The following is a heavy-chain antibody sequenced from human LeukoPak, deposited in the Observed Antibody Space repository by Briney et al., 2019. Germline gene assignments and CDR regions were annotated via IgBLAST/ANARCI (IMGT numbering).Heavy chain of an antibody. J-gene: IGHJ5*02. Sequence: SETLSLTCTVSGGSISSYYWSWIRQPPGKGLEWIGYIYYSGSTNYNPSLKSRVTISVDTSKNQFSLKLSSVTAADTAVYYCARGGRGYCSGGSCYGNNWSDPWGQGTLVTVSS. V-gene: IGHV4-59*01. CDR3: ARGGRGYCSGGSCYGNNWSDP. D-gene: IGHD2-15*01. CDR2: IYYSGST. CDR1: GGSISSYY.